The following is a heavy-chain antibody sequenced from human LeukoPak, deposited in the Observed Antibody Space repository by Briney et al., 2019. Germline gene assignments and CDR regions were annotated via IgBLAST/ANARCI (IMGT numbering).Heavy chain of an antibody. V-gene: IGHV3-48*01. D-gene: IGHD3-16*01. CDR2: ISSSSSTI. J-gene: IGHJ4*02. CDR3: ARDLFGRSLGSADY. CDR1: GFIFSSNS. Sequence: QPGGSLRLSCAASGFIFSSNSMNWVRQAPGKGLEWVSYISSSSSTIYYADSVKGRFTISRDNAKNSLYLQMNSLRAEDTAVYYCARDLFGRSLGSADYWGQGTLVTVSS.